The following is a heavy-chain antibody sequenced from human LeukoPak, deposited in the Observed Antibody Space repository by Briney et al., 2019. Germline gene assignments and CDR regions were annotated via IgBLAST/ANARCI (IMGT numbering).Heavy chain of an antibody. CDR3: ARDLYCSGGSCYLFDY. CDR1: GYTFTDYY. CDR2: INPNSGGT. J-gene: IGHJ4*02. V-gene: IGHV1-2*02. D-gene: IGHD2-15*01. Sequence: ASVKVSCKASGYTFTDYYMHWVRQAPGQGLEWMGWINPNSGGTNYAQKFQGRVTMTRDTSISTAYMELSRLRSDDTAVYYCARDLYCSGGSCYLFDYWGQGTLVTVSS.